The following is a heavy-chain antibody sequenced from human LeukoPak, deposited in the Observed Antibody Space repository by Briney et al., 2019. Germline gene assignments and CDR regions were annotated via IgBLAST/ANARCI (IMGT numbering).Heavy chain of an antibody. CDR3: ARERRVVKDKPEWFDP. J-gene: IGHJ5*02. V-gene: IGHV4-59*01. CDR2: IYYSGST. D-gene: IGHD2-15*01. Sequence: SETLSLTCTVSGGSISSYYWSWIRQPPGKGLEWIGYIYYSGSTNYNPSLKSRVTIPVDTSKNQFSLKLSSVTAADTAVYYCARERRVVKDKPEWFDPWGQGTLVTVSS. CDR1: GGSISSYY.